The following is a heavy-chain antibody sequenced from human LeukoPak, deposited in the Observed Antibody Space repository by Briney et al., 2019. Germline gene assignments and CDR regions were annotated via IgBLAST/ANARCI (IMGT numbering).Heavy chain of an antibody. Sequence: GGSLRLSCVASGFTFSSYWMHWVRQPPGKGLVWVSRIKSDGSTTNYADSVKGRFTISRDNAKHTVYLQMNSLRAEDTAVYYCSSPSLGPHWGQGTLVTVSS. D-gene: IGHD3-16*01. CDR2: IKSDGSTT. CDR3: SSPSLGPH. CDR1: GFTFSSYW. J-gene: IGHJ4*02. V-gene: IGHV3-74*01.